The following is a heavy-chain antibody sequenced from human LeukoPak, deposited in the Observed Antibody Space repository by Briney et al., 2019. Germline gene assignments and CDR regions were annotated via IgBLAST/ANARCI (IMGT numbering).Heavy chain of an antibody. CDR2: ISAYNGNT. J-gene: IGHJ6*02. Sequence: ASVKVSCKASGYTFTSYGISWVRQAPGQGLERMGWISAYNGNTNYAQKLQGRVTMTTDTSTSTAYMELRSLRSDDTAVYYCARGGEQQLVLGYHYGMDVWGQGTTVTVSS. CDR1: GYTFTSYG. D-gene: IGHD6-13*01. CDR3: ARGGEQQLVLGYHYGMDV. V-gene: IGHV1-18*01.